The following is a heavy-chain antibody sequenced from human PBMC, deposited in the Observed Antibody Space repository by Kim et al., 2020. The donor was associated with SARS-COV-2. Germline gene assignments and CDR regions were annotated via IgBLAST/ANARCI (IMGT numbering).Heavy chain of an antibody. D-gene: IGHD3-22*01. CDR3: AKDLGGGYDSSGYCFYY. V-gene: IGHV3-30*18. J-gene: IGHJ4*01. CDR1: GFTFSSYA. Sequence: GGSLRLSCAASGFTFSSYAMHWVRQAPGKGLEWVAVISYDGSNKYYADSVKGRFTISRDNSKNTLYLQMNSLRAEDTAVYYCAKDLGGGYDSSGYCFYY. CDR2: ISYDGSNK.